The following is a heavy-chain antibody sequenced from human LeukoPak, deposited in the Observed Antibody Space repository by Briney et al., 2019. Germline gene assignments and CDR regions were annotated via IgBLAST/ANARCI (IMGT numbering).Heavy chain of an antibody. CDR1: GYTFTSYG. D-gene: IGHD3-3*01. V-gene: IGHV1-18*01. CDR3: ARDSGGIRFLEWLPNYYYYSMDV. CDR2: ISAYNGNT. J-gene: IGHJ6*03. Sequence: GSSVKVSCKASGYTFTSYGISWVRQAPGQGLEWMGWISAYNGNTNYAQKLHGRVTMTTDTSTSTAYMELRSLRSDDTAVYYCARDSGGIRFLEWLPNYYYYSMDVWGKGTTVTVSS.